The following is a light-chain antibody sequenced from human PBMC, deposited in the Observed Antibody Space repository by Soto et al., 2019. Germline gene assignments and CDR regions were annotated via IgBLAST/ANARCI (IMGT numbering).Light chain of an antibody. V-gene: IGKV3-20*01. CDR3: QQYGSSPLT. Sequence: EIVLTQSPGTLSLSPGERATLSCRASQSVSSSYLAWYQQKPGQAPRLLIYGASSRATGIPDRFSGSGSGTDFTLTISRLEPEEFAVYYCQQYGSSPLTLGGGTKVEMK. CDR1: QSVSSSY. CDR2: GAS. J-gene: IGKJ4*01.